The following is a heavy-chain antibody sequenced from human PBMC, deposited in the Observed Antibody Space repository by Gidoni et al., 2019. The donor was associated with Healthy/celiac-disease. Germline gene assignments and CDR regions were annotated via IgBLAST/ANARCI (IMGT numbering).Heavy chain of an antibody. V-gene: IGHV4-39*01. D-gene: IGHD6-19*01. J-gene: IGHJ2*01. CDR2: IYYSGST. CDR3: ARIYSSGWFTRSDWYFDL. Sequence: QLQLQESGPGLVKPSETLSLTCTVSGGSISSSSYYWGWIRQPPGKGLEWIGRIYYSGSTYYNPSLKSRVTISVDTSKNQFSLKLSSVTAADTAVYYCARIYSSGWFTRSDWYFDLWGRGTLVTVSS. CDR1: GGSISSSSYY.